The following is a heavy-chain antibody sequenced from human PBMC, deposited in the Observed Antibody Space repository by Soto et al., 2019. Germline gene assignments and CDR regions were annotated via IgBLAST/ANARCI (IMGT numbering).Heavy chain of an antibody. D-gene: IGHD6-19*01. CDR3: ARGGSGWYKDGMDV. CDR2: ISYDGSNK. CDR1: GFTFSSYA. Sequence: QVQLVESGGGVVQPGRSLRLSCAASGFTFSSYAMHWVRQAPGKGLEWVAVISYDGSNKYYADYGKGRFTISRDKSKNTLYLQMNSLRAEDTAVYYCARGGSGWYKDGMDVWGQGTTVTVSS. V-gene: IGHV3-30-3*01. J-gene: IGHJ6*02.